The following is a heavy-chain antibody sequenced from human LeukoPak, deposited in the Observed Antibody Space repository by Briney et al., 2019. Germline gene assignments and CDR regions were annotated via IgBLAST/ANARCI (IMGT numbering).Heavy chain of an antibody. CDR2: IYWDDDK. Sequence: SGPTLVNPTQTLTLTCTFSGFSLSTSGVGVGWIRQPPGKALEWLALIYWDDDKRYSPSLKSRLTITKDTSKNQVVLTMTNMDPVDTATYFCAHSVGEVVDIRYYFDYWGQGTLVTVSS. CDR1: GFSLSTSGVG. J-gene: IGHJ4*02. D-gene: IGHD3-22*01. V-gene: IGHV2-5*02. CDR3: AHSVGEVVDIRYYFDY.